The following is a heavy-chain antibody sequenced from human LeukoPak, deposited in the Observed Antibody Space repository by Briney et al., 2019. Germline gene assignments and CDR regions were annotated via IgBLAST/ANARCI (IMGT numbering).Heavy chain of an antibody. D-gene: IGHD3-10*01. V-gene: IGHV3-66*01. CDR1: GFTVSSNF. CDR3: ARVSPTMVRGATEYGMDV. J-gene: IGHJ6*02. CDR2: IYRGGDT. Sequence: GGSLRLSCAASGFTVSSNFMSWVRQAPGKGLEWVSIIYRGGDTYYSDSDSVKGRFTISRDNFKNTVYLQMNSLRAEDTAVYYCARVSPTMVRGATEYGMDVWGQGTTVTVSS.